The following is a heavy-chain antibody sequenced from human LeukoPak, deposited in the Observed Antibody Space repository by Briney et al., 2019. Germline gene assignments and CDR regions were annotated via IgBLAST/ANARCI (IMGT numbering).Heavy chain of an antibody. CDR2: INHSGST. Sequence: SETLSLTCAVYGGSFSGYYWSWIRQPPGKGLEWIGEINHSGSTNYNPSLKSRVTISVDTSKNQFSLKLSSVTAADTAVYYCARGRRYFDWLLPLGYYYYMDVWGKGTTVTVSS. D-gene: IGHD3-9*01. V-gene: IGHV4-34*01. J-gene: IGHJ6*03. CDR3: ARGRRYFDWLLPLGYYYYMDV. CDR1: GGSFSGYY.